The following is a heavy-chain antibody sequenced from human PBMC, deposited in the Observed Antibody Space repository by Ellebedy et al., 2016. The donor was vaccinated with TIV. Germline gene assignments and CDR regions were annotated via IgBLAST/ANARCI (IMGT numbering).Heavy chain of an antibody. J-gene: IGHJ6*02. D-gene: IGHD1-26*01. CDR1: GFTFSSYS. V-gene: IGHV3-21*01. CDR2: ISSSSSYI. Sequence: PGGSLRLSCAASGFTFSSYSMNWVRQAPGKGLEWVSSISSSSSYIYYADSWKCRFTISRENAKNSLYLQMNSLRAEDTAVYYCARDFGELPYYYYYGMDVWGQGTTVTVSS. CDR3: ARDFGELPYYYYYGMDV.